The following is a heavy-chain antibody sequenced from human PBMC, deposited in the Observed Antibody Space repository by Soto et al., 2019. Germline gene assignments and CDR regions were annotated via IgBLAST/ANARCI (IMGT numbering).Heavy chain of an antibody. CDR1: GYTFTSYG. CDR2: ISADNGNT. Sequence: ASVKVSCKASGYTFTSYGISWVRQAPGQGLEWMGWISADNGNTNYAQKLQGRVSMTTDTSTSTAYMELRSLRSDDTAVYYCARVPTISSGYYYTFDYWGQGTLVTVSS. J-gene: IGHJ4*02. V-gene: IGHV1-18*01. D-gene: IGHD3-22*01. CDR3: ARVPTISSGYYYTFDY.